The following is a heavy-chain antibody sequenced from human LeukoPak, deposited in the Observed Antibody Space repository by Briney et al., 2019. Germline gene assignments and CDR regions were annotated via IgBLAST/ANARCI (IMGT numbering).Heavy chain of an antibody. V-gene: IGHV6-1*01. D-gene: IGHD2-2*01. CDR2: TYYRSTWYN. CDR1: GDSVSSNSVT. Sequence: SQTLSLTCAISGDSVSSNSVTWNWIRQSPSRGLEWLGRTYYRSTWYNDYAVSVRGRITVNPDTSKNQFSLYLNSVTPEDTAVYYCARRLTQYDCFDPWGQGILVTVSS. CDR3: ARRLTQYDCFDP. J-gene: IGHJ5*02.